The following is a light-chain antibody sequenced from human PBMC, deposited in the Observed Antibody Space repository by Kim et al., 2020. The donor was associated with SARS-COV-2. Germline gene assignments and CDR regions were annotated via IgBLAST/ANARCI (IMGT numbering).Light chain of an antibody. J-gene: IGLJ3*02. CDR2: GND. CDR1: TSHIGNYP. Sequence: GQTVTIACSRSTSHIGNYPVSWYQQVPGTAPNLLICGNDERPSRVPGRFSGSKSGTSAPLAISGLQSDDEADYYCAAWDDTLYGRVFGGGTQLTVL. V-gene: IGLV1-44*01. CDR3: AAWDDTLYGRV.